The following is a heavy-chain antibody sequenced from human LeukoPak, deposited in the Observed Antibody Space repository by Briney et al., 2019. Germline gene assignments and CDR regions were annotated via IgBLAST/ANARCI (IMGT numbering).Heavy chain of an antibody. J-gene: IGHJ4*02. CDR2: INQDGSEK. Sequence: GGSLRLSCAASKFTFSVYWMSWVRQAPGKGLEWVANINQDGSEKSYVDSVKGRFSISRDNAKNSLFLQMNSLRDEDTAVYFCARSHRSFASGSGDYWGQGTLVTVSS. CDR3: ARSHRSFASGSGDY. CDR1: KFTFSVYW. D-gene: IGHD3-10*01. V-gene: IGHV3-7*05.